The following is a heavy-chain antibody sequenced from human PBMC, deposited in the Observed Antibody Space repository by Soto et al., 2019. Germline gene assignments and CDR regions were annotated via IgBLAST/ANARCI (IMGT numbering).Heavy chain of an antibody. CDR1: GFTFSSYA. CDR3: ARAPYYYDSSGYFGNFDY. J-gene: IGHJ4*02. D-gene: IGHD3-22*01. CDR2: ISYDGSNK. Sequence: QVQLVESGGGVVQPGRSLRLSCAASGFTFSSYAMHWVRQAPGKGLEWVAVISYDGSNKYYADSVKGRFTISRDNSENTLYLQMNSLRAEDTAVYYCARAPYYYDSSGYFGNFDYWGQGTLVTVSS. V-gene: IGHV3-30-3*01.